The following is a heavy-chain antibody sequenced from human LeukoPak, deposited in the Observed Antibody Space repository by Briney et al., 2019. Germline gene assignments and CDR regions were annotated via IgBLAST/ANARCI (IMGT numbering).Heavy chain of an antibody. CDR2: ISSSSSYI. CDR3: ARGDSGGMDY. D-gene: IGHD3-16*01. J-gene: IGHJ4*02. V-gene: IGHV3-21*01. Sequence: RRSLRLSCAASGFTFSNYNMNWVRRAPGKGLEWVSSISSSSSYIYYADSVKGRFTISRDNANNSLYLQMNSLRAEDTTVYYCARGDSGGMDYWGQGTLVTVSS. CDR1: GFTFSNYN.